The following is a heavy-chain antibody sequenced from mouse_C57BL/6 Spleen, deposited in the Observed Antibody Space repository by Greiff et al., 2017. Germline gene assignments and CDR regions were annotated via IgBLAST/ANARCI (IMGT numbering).Heavy chain of an antibody. V-gene: IGHV5-4*01. Sequence: EVKLVESGGGLVKPGGSLKLSCAASGFTFSSYAMSWVRQTPEKRLEWVATISDGSSYTYYPDNVKGRFTISRDNAKNNLYLQMSHLKSEDTAMYYCARDGSNSYAMDYWGQGTSVTVSS. J-gene: IGHJ4*01. D-gene: IGHD2-5*01. CDR3: ARDGSNSYAMDY. CDR1: GFTFSSYA. CDR2: ISDGSSYT.